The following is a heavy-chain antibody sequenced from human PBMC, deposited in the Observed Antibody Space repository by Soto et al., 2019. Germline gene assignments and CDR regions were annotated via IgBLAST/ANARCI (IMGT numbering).Heavy chain of an antibody. J-gene: IGHJ4*02. Sequence: ASVKVSCKASGYTFTSYGISWVRQAPGQGLEWMGWISAYNGNTNYAQKLQGRVTMTTDTSTSTAYMELRSLRSDDTAVYYCASPKSIDYGDYKYYFDYWGRGTLVTVSS. D-gene: IGHD4-17*01. V-gene: IGHV1-18*01. CDR2: ISAYNGNT. CDR3: ASPKSIDYGDYKYYFDY. CDR1: GYTFTSYG.